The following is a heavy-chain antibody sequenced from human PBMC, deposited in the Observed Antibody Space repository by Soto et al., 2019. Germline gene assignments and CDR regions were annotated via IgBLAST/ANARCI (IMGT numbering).Heavy chain of an antibody. CDR1: GGSFSGYY. D-gene: IGHD3-22*01. CDR2: INHSGST. Sequence: SETLSLTCAVYGGSFSGYYWSWIRQPPGKGLEWIGEINHSGSTNYNPSLKSRVTISVDTSKNQFSLKLSSVTAADTAVYYCARHAYYYDSWGQGTLVTVSS. CDR3: ARHAYYYDS. V-gene: IGHV4-34*01. J-gene: IGHJ4*02.